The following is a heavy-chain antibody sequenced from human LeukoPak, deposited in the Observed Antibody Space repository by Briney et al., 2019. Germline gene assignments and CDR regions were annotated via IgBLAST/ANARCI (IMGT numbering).Heavy chain of an antibody. Sequence: PGGSLRLSCAASGFNFSSYTMSWVRQAPGKGLEWVSTITTSDGNTYYADSVKGRFTVSRDNSKNTLFLQMNSLRAEDTAVYYCAKDGGLWVSAHWGDSWGRGTLVIVSS. CDR2: ITTSDGNT. CDR1: GFNFSSYT. J-gene: IGHJ4*02. V-gene: IGHV3-23*01. D-gene: IGHD7-27*01. CDR3: AKDGGLWVSAHWGDS.